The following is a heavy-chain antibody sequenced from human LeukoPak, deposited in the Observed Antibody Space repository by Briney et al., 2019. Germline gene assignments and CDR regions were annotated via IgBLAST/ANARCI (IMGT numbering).Heavy chain of an antibody. CDR2: ISGSGGST. CDR1: GFTFSSYA. D-gene: IGHD2-15*01. Sequence: GGSLRLSCAASGFTFSSYAMSWVRQAPGKGLEWVSAISGSGGSTYYADSVKGRFTISRDNSKNTLYLQMNSLRAEDTAVYYCAKVVPGGRYYYYYSGMDVWGQGTTVTVSS. J-gene: IGHJ6*02. CDR3: AKVVPGGRYYYYYSGMDV. V-gene: IGHV3-23*01.